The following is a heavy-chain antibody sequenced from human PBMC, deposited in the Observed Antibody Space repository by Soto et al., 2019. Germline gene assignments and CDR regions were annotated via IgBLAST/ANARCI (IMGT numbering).Heavy chain of an antibody. Sequence: ETLSLTCTVSSASISSSSYTWGWIRQPPGKGLEWIGSIYYSGTTYYNPSLNSRVTVSVDTSKNQFSLKVTSVTAADTAVYYCARLHGYCISSSCHGHYAMDVWGQGTTVTVSS. D-gene: IGHD2-2*01. CDR3: ARLHGYCISSSCHGHYAMDV. CDR2: IYYSGTT. J-gene: IGHJ6*02. V-gene: IGHV4-39*01. CDR1: SASISSSSYT.